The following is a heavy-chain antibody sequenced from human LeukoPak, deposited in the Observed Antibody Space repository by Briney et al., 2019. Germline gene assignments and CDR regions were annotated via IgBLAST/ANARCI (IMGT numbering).Heavy chain of an antibody. CDR2: ISGDGGST. CDR1: GFTFDDYA. V-gene: IGHV3-43*02. CDR3: AKAHYYGSGSYSHYGMDV. D-gene: IGHD3-10*01. Sequence: GGSLRLSCAASGFTFDDYAMHWVCQAPGKGLEWVSLISGDGGSTYYADSVKGRFTISRDKSKNSPYLQMNSLRTEDTALYYCAKAHYYGSGSYSHYGMDVWGQGTTVTVSS. J-gene: IGHJ6*02.